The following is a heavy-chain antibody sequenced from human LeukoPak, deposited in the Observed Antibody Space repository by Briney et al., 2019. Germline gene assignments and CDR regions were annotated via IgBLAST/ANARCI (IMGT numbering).Heavy chain of an antibody. D-gene: IGHD3-22*01. CDR2: IKHDGSEK. Sequence: GGSLRLSCAASGFSFSTYWMGWIRQAPGKGLEWVASIKHDGSEKYYVDSVKGRFTISRDNAKNLSYLQMNSLRAEDTAVYYCARAYYDSSGDYYVYFDYWGQGTLVTVSS. CDR3: ARAYYDSSGDYYVYFDY. CDR1: GFSFSTYW. V-gene: IGHV3-7*01. J-gene: IGHJ4*02.